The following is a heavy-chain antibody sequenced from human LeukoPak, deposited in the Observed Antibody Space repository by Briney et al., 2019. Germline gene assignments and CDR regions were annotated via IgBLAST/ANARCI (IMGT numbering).Heavy chain of an antibody. J-gene: IGHJ4*02. Sequence: GGSLRLSCAASGFTFISYAMSWVRQAPGKGLEWVSGISNTGGSTYYADSVKGRFTISRDNSKNTLYLQMDSLRGEDTAVYYCAKDFRIGYSAHFDYWGQGALVTVSS. D-gene: IGHD2-21*01. CDR1: GFTFISYA. CDR3: AKDFRIGYSAHFDY. V-gene: IGHV3-23*01. CDR2: ISNTGGST.